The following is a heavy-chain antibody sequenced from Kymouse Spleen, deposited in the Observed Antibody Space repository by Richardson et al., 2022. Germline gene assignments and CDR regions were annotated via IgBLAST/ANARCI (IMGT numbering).Heavy chain of an antibody. CDR2: INHSGST. CDR1: GGSFSGYY. CDR3: ARGGYSYGRTYYFDY. J-gene: IGHJ4*02. Sequence: QVQLQQWGAGLLKPSETLSLTCAVYGGSFSGYYWSWIRQPPGKGLEWIGEINHSGSTNYNPSLKSRVTISVDTSKNQFSLKLSSVTAADTAVYYCARGGYSYGRTYYFDYWGQGTLVTVSS. V-gene: IGHV4-34*01. D-gene: IGHD5-18,IGHD5-18*01.